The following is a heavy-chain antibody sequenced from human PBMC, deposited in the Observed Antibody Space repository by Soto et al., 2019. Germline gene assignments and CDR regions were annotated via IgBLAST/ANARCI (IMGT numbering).Heavy chain of an antibody. D-gene: IGHD2-15*01. CDR1: GFTFSSYA. CDR3: ARDVSPLPRHAFDI. CDR2: ISYDGRNK. V-gene: IGHV3-30*04. Sequence: QTGGSLRLSCAASGFTFSSYAMHWVRQAPGKGLEWVAVISYDGRNKYNADSVKGRFTISRDNSKNTLYLQMNSLRAEDTAVYYCARDVSPLPRHAFDIWGQGTMVTVSS. J-gene: IGHJ3*02.